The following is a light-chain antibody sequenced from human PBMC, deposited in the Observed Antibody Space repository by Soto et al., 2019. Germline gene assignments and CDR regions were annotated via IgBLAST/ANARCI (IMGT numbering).Light chain of an antibody. J-gene: IGKJ1*01. Sequence: AFQMTPSPSSVSASLGDLVISXXRESQDIRNDLGWYQQKPGKDPRIXIYAASILQSGVPSRFSGSGAGTDFNLTISSLQPEDFATYYCLQDYSIPWTFGQGTQVDI. V-gene: IGKV1-6*01. CDR1: QDIRND. CDR3: LQDYSIPWT. CDR2: AAS.